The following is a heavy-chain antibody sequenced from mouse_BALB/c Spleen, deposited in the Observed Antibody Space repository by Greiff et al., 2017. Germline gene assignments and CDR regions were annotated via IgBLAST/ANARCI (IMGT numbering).Heavy chain of an antibody. CDR3: ARSEGLRRRGYAMDY. J-gene: IGHJ4*01. CDR1: GFTFSSFG. CDR2: ISSGSSTI. D-gene: IGHD2-4*01. V-gene: IGHV5-17*02. Sequence: EVQLVESGGGLVQPGGSRKLSCAASGFTFSSFGMHWVRQAPEKGLEWVAYISSGSSTIYYADTVKGRFTISRDNPKNTLFLQMTSLRSEDTAMYYCARSEGLRRRGYAMDYWGQGTSVTVSS.